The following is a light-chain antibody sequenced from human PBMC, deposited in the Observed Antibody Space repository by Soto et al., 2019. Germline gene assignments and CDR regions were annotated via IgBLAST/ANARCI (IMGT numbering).Light chain of an antibody. J-gene: IGKJ1*01. CDR1: QGIMVY. V-gene: IGKV1-8*01. CDR2: AAS. CDR3: QVQSSHSPR. Sequence: IRMTQSPYSFSASTGDRVAITCRASQGIMVYLAWYQQKPGKAPKLLIYAASTLQSGVPSRFCGSGSGTDFSLTISCFLSEDFITYYCQVQSSHSPRFGQGTKVDI.